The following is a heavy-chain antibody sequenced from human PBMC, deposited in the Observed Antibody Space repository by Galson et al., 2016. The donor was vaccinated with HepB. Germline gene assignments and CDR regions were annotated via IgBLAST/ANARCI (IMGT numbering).Heavy chain of an antibody. Sequence: SLRLSCAASGFTFSKYALHWVRQAPGKGLEWLAVISHGGIKKYYKDSAKGRFTVTRDNSKNTLFLLMNSLRPEDTAVYYCAKDPQVPAAIEGMDVWGQGTPVTVSS. J-gene: IGHJ6*02. D-gene: IGHD2-2*02. CDR2: ISHGGIKK. V-gene: IGHV3-30*18. CDR3: AKDPQVPAAIEGMDV. CDR1: GFTFSKYA.